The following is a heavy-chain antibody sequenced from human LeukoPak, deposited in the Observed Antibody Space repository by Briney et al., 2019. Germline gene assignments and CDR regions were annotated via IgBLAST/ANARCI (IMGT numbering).Heavy chain of an antibody. J-gene: IGHJ4*02. Sequence: SETLSLTCTVSGDSINRNDYYWGWIRQSPGKGLEWIGSIYYSGNTYYNPSLKSLVTISVDASKNQFSLKLSSVTAADTAVYYCAMDYSSSWYLGYWGQGTLVTVSS. V-gene: IGHV4-39*07. D-gene: IGHD6-13*01. CDR2: IYYSGNT. CDR3: AMDYSSSWYLGY. CDR1: GDSINRNDYY.